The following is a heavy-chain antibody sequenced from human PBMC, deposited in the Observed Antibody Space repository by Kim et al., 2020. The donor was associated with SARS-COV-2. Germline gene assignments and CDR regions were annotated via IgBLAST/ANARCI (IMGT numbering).Heavy chain of an antibody. J-gene: IGHJ2*01. Sequence: SVKVSCKASGGTFSSYAISWVRQAPGQGLEWMGRIIPILGIANYAQKFQGRVTITADKSTSTAYMELSSLRSEDTAVYYCARDYGGNFPQIWYFDLWGRGTLVNVSS. D-gene: IGHD4-17*01. CDR3: ARDYGGNFPQIWYFDL. CDR2: IIPILGIA. V-gene: IGHV1-69*04. CDR1: GGTFSSYA.